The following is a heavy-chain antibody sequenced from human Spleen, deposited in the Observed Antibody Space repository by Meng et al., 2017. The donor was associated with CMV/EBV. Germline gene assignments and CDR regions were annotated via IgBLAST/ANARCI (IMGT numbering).Heavy chain of an antibody. V-gene: IGHV3-23*01. J-gene: IGHJ6*02. Sequence: GESLKISCATSGFTFSSCAMTWVRQIPGKRLEWVSTIDSSGAYTYYADSVKGRFTISRDNSKTSVYLQMNSLRAEDTAVYYCVQSGGMDVWGQGTTVTVSS. CDR1: GFTFSSCA. CDR2: IDSSGAYT. D-gene: IGHD7-27*01. CDR3: VQSGGMDV.